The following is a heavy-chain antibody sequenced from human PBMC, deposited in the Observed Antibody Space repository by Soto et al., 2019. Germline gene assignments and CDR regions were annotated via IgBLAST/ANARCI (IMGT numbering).Heavy chain of an antibody. CDR3: ARALTGTRSCFDH. CDR1: GFTVSSSD. D-gene: IGHD1-20*01. CDR2: IYSEGST. J-gene: IGHJ4*02. V-gene: IGHV3-53*01. Sequence: GGSLRLSCAASGFTVSSSDMSWVRQAPGKGLEWVSIIYSEGSTFYADSVKGRFTISRDNYKNTLYLQMNSLRAEDTAVYYRARALTGTRSCFDHWGQGTLVTVSS.